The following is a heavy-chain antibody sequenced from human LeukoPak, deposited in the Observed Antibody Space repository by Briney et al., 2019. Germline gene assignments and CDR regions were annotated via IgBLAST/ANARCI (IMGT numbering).Heavy chain of an antibody. CDR2: IYYSGST. CDR3: ARLTTMIVVVPNAFDI. J-gene: IGHJ3*02. CDR1: GGSISSYY. Sequence: SETLSLTCTVPGGSISSYYWSWIRQPPGKGLEWIGYIYYSGSTNYNPSLKSRVTISVDTSKNQFSLKLSSVTAADTAVYYCARLTTMIVVVPNAFDIWGQGTMVTVSS. D-gene: IGHD3-22*01. V-gene: IGHV4-59*08.